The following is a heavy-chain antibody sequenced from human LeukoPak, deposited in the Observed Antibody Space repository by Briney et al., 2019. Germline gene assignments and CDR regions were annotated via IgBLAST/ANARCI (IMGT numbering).Heavy chain of an antibody. CDR2: IYYSGST. J-gene: IGHJ3*02. Sequence: PSETLSLTCTVSGGSISSYYWSWIRQPPGKGLEWIGYIYYSGSTNYNPSLKSRVTISVDTSKNQFSLKLSSVTAADTAVYYCARVTLSIVGATVGAFDIWGQGTMVTVSS. CDR1: GGSISSYY. D-gene: IGHD1-26*01. V-gene: IGHV4-59*01. CDR3: ARVTLSIVGATVGAFDI.